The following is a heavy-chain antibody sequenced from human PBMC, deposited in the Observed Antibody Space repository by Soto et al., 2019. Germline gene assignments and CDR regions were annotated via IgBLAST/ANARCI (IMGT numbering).Heavy chain of an antibody. J-gene: IGHJ4*02. Sequence: QITLNESGPTQVKPRQTLTLTCTFSGFSLTTSGVGVGWISQSPGKAPEWLALIYWDADKRYSPSLKSRLTITKDTSKNQVVLTMADLDPADTATYYCARRVLRTVFGLVTTTAIYFDFWGQGTPVAVSS. V-gene: IGHV2-5*02. CDR3: ARRVLRTVFGLVTTTAIYFDF. CDR1: GFSLTTSGVG. D-gene: IGHD3-3*01. CDR2: IYWDADK.